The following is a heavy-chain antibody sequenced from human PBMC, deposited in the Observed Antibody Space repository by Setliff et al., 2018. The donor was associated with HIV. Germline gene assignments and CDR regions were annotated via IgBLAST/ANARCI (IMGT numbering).Heavy chain of an antibody. CDR3: ARDPHYFDTSGYYSYFYFDF. D-gene: IGHD3-22*01. V-gene: IGHV4-59*12. CDR2: IYYSGST. J-gene: IGHJ4*02. CDR1: GGSISSYY. Sequence: SETLSLTCTVSGGSISSYYWSWIRQPPGKGLEWIGYIYYSGSTNYNPSLKSRVTISLDMSKSQFSLKLRSMSAADTAVYYCARDPHYFDTSGYYSYFYFDFWGQGMLVTVSS.